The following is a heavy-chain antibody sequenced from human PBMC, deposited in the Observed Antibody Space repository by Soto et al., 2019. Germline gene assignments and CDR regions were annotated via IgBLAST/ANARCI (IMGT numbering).Heavy chain of an antibody. V-gene: IGHV4-34*01. J-gene: IGHJ6*02. CDR2: INHSGST. CDR3: AYIAAGAEDYYGMDV. D-gene: IGHD6-6*01. CDR1: GGSFSGYY. Sequence: SETLSLTCAVYGGSFSGYYWSWIRQPPGKGLEWIGEINHSGSTNYNPSLKSRVTISVDTSKNQFSLKLSSVTAADTAVYYCAYIAAGAEDYYGMDVWGQGTTVTVSS.